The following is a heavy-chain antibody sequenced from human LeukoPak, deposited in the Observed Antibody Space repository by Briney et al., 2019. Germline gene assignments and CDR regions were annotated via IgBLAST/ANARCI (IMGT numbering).Heavy chain of an antibody. J-gene: IGHJ4*02. CDR2: INWNGGST. Sequence: GGSLRLSCAVSGFTFNDYGVSWVRQAPGKGLEWVPGINWNGGSTGYADSVKGRFTISRDNAKKSVYLEMNSLRDEDTALYYCARDYCGGDCYPFDYWGQGALVTVSS. CDR3: ARDYCGGDCYPFDY. V-gene: IGHV3-20*04. CDR1: GFTFNDYG. D-gene: IGHD2-21*02.